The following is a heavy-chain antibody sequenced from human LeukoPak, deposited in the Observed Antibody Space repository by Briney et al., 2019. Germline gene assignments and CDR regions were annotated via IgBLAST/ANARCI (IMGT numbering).Heavy chain of an antibody. CDR1: GYFISSGYY. D-gene: IGHD4-11*01. V-gene: IGHV4-38-2*02. CDR3: ARDTPHYSNYPIDY. J-gene: IGHJ4*02. Sequence: SETLSLTCTVSGYFISSGYYWGWIRQPPGKGLEWIGNIYHYGSTYYNPSLKSRVTISVDTSKNQFSLKLSSVTAADTAVYYCARDTPHYSNYPIDYWGQGTLVTVSS. CDR2: IYHYGST.